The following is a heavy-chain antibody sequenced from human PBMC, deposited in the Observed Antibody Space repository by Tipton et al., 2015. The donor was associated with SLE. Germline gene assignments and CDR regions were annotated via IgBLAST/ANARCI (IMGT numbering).Heavy chain of an antibody. J-gene: IGHJ4*02. V-gene: IGHV3-20*04. CDR1: GFTFDDYG. D-gene: IGHD6-6*01. CDR2: LNWSGAST. CDR3: ARASSSSEGEPLLLMDFDY. Sequence: SLRLSCAASGFTFDDYGMSWVRQAPGKGLEWVSGLNWSGASTGYADSVKGRFTISRDNAKNSLFLQMSSLRAEDTALYYCARASSSSEGEPLLLMDFDYWGQGILVIVSS.